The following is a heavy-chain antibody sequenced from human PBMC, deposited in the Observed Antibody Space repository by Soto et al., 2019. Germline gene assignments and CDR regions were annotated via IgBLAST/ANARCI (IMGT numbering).Heavy chain of an antibody. CDR2: INPNSGGT. CDR1: GGTFTTYT. D-gene: IGHD2-15*01. Sequence: ASVKVSCKASGGTFTTYTINWVRQAPGQGLEWMGWINPNSGGTNYAQKFQGRVTMTRDTSISTAYMELSRLRSDDTAVYYCASRGGCSGGSCQGNYYYYGMDVWGQGTTVTVSS. CDR3: ASRGGCSGGSCQGNYYYYGMDV. J-gene: IGHJ6*02. V-gene: IGHV1-2*02.